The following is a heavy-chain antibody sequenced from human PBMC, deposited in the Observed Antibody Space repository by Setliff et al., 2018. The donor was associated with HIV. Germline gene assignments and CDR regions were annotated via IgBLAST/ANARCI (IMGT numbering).Heavy chain of an antibody. V-gene: IGHV1-18*01. CDR1: GYTFTSHG. D-gene: IGHD2-21*02. J-gene: IGHJ5*02. Sequence: ASVKVSCKASGYTFTSHGISWVRQAPGQGLKWMGWISAYNGNTNYAQKLQGRVTMTTDTSTSTAYMELSSLRSDDTAVYYCARDRTGVTSGEFDPWGQGTLVTVSS. CDR3: ARDRTGVTSGEFDP. CDR2: ISAYNGNT.